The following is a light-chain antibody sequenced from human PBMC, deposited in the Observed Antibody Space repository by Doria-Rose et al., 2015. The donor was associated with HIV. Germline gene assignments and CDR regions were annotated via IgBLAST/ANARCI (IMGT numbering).Light chain of an antibody. V-gene: IGKV1-8*01. CDR3: QQYYSYPPT. CDR1: PDISNY. Sequence: AIRMTQSPSSLSASTGDRVTITCRASPDISNYLAWYQQKPGKAPKLLIYAASTLQSGVPSRFSGSGSGTDFTLTISYLQSEDFATYYCQQYYSYPPTFGQGTKVEVK. CDR2: AAS. J-gene: IGKJ1*01.